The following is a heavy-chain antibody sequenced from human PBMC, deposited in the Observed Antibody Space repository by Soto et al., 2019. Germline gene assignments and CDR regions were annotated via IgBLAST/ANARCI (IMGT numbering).Heavy chain of an antibody. CDR2: ISAYNGNT. D-gene: IGHD3-22*01. Sequence: QVQLVQSGAEVKKPGASVKVSCKASGYTFTSYGISWVRQAPGQGLEWMGWISAYNGNTNYAQKLQGRVTMTTDTSTSTAYMELRSLRSDDTAVYYCARAPSLYYYDSSGYPTGYYYGMDVWGQGTTVTVSS. CDR1: GYTFTSYG. J-gene: IGHJ6*02. CDR3: ARAPSLYYYDSSGYPTGYYYGMDV. V-gene: IGHV1-18*01.